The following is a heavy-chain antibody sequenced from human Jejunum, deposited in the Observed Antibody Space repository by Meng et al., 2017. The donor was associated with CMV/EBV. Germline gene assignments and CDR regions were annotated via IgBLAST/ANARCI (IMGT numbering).Heavy chain of an antibody. CDR2: ISGTGDYT. CDR1: FTFSGYA. Sequence: FTFSGYAMSWVRQAPGKGLEWVSAISGTGDYTYYADSVKGRFTVSRDNSKNTLYLQMNSLRGEDTAVYYCANLRFLQWSWGGVDYWGQGTLVTVS. CDR3: ANLRFLQWSWGGVDY. V-gene: IGHV3-23*01. J-gene: IGHJ4*02. D-gene: IGHD3-3*01.